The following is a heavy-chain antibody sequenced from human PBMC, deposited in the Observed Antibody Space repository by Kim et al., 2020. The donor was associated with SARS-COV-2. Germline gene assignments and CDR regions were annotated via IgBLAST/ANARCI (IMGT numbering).Heavy chain of an antibody. Sequence: GGSLRLSCAASGFTFSEYWMSWVRQAPGKRLEWVAGIKEDGSERGYVDSVKGRFTIFRDNAKNTLYLQMNSLRAEDTALYYCAKYYERSGYYSGGFDIWG. CDR1: GFTFSEYW. J-gene: IGHJ3*02. CDR2: IKEDGSER. D-gene: IGHD3-22*01. CDR3: AKYYERSGYYSGGFDI. V-gene: IGHV3-7*02.